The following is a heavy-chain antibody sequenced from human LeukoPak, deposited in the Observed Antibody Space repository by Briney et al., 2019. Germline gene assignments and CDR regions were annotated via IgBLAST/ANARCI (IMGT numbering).Heavy chain of an antibody. J-gene: IGHJ4*02. D-gene: IGHD1-20*01. V-gene: IGHV3-48*03. CDR1: GFTFSSYA. CDR2: ITHTGNTI. Sequence: GRSLRLSCAASGFTFSSYAMHWVRQAPGRGLEWLSYITHTGNTIYSADSVKGRFTISRDNAKNSLFLQMNSLRAEDTAVYYCARGAVTGTSGLDYWGQGTLVTVSS. CDR3: ARGAVTGTSGLDY.